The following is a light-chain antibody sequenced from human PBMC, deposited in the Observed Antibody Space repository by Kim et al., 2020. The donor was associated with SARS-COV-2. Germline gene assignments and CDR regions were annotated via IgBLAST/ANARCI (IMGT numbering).Light chain of an antibody. V-gene: IGLV3-25*03. CDR3: QSADNTGAWV. CDR2: RDT. CDR1: ALSKQY. Sequence: VSPGQTARITCSGDALSKQYAYWYQQKPGQAPLLIIYRDTERPSGIPARFSGSTSGTTVTLTISGVQADVEADYYCQSADNTGAWVFGGGTQLTVL. J-gene: IGLJ3*02.